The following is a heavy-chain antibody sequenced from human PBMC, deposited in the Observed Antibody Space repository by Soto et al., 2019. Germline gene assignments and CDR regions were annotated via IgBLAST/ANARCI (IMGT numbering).Heavy chain of an antibody. CDR3: ARALRTSNTAYDFYHNAMDV. J-gene: IGHJ6*02. D-gene: IGHD4-4*01. V-gene: IGHV3-30-3*01. Sequence: QVQLVESGGDVVQPGRSLRLSCAGSGFTFSTYTMYWVRQAPGKGLEWVAVISYEGSNNYHADSVKGRFTISRDNSRNTLYLQMNSLRAEDTAVYYCARALRTSNTAYDFYHNAMDVWGQGTTVIVSS. CDR2: ISYEGSNN. CDR1: GFTFSTYT.